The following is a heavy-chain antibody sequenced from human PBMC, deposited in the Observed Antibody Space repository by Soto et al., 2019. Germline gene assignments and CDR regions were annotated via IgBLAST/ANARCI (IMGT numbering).Heavy chain of an antibody. Sequence: GGSLRLSCAASGFAFSSFAMNWARQAPGKGLEWLAFISPSSSAIYYSDSVQGRFTVSRDNVKNLMFLQVNSLRDEDTSVYFCARDSPSCTTTSCLFDRWGQGTLVT. CDR1: GFAFSSFA. V-gene: IGHV3-48*02. CDR2: ISPSSSAI. CDR3: ARDSPSCTTTSCLFDR. J-gene: IGHJ4*02. D-gene: IGHD2-2*01.